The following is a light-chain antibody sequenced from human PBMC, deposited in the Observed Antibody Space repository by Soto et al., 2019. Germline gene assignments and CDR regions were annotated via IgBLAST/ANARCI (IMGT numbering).Light chain of an antibody. Sequence: EIVMTQSPATLSVSPGERATLSYRASQSVSNNLAWYQQKPGQAPRLLIYFASTRATGIPARFSGSGSGTQFTLTITSLQSEDVAVYYCQHYDEWPLTFGGGTKVETK. CDR3: QHYDEWPLT. V-gene: IGKV3-15*01. CDR1: QSVSNN. CDR2: FAS. J-gene: IGKJ4*01.